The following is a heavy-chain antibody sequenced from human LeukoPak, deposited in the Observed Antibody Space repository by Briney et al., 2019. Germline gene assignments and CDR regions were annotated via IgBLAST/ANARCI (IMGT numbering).Heavy chain of an antibody. CDR3: AKTSTNYYDSSEFGY. CDR1: GFTLDDYA. Sequence: PGGSLRLSCAASGFTLDDYAMHWVRQAPGKGLGWVSLISGDGGSTYYADSVKGRFTISRDNSKNSLYLQMNSLRTEDTALYYCAKTSTNYYDSSEFGYWGQGTLVTVSS. CDR2: ISGDGGST. J-gene: IGHJ4*02. V-gene: IGHV3-43*02. D-gene: IGHD3-22*01.